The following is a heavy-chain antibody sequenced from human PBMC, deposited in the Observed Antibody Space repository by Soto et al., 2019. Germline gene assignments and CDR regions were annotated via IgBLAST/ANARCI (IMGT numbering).Heavy chain of an antibody. CDR1: GFTFSSYA. V-gene: IGHV3-30-3*01. D-gene: IGHD5-18*01. CDR3: ARDLDTALYSLNDY. CDR2: ISYDGSNK. Sequence: GGSLRLSCAASGFTFSSYAMHWVRQAPGKGLEWVAVISYDGSNKYYADSVKGRFTISRDNSKNTLYLQMNSLRAEDTAVYYCARDLDTALYSLNDYWGQGTLVTVSS. J-gene: IGHJ4*02.